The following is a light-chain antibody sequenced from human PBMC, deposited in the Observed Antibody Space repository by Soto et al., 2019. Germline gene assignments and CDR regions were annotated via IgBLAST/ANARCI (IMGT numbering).Light chain of an antibody. V-gene: IGLV2-14*01. Sequence: QSALTQPASVSGSPGQSITISCTGSSSDIGGFDYVSWYQQHPGKAPKLMIYEVDNRPSGVSHRFSASKSGNTASLTISGLQAEDEADYYCSSYTNKTTLVVFGGGTKLTVL. CDR3: SSYTNKTTLVV. CDR1: SSDIGGFDY. J-gene: IGLJ2*01. CDR2: EVD.